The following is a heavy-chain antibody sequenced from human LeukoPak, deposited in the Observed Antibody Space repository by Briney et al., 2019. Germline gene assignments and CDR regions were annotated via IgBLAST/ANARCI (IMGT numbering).Heavy chain of an antibody. Sequence: PLETPSLTCTVSGGSISHYYWSWIRQPPGKGLEWIGYIYYSGTTNYNPSLKSRVTISVDTSKNQFSLKLNSVTAADTAVYYCAREDPQTKVPEGMDVWGQGTTVTVSS. J-gene: IGHJ6*02. CDR1: GGSISHYY. D-gene: IGHD4/OR15-4a*01. V-gene: IGHV4-59*01. CDR3: AREDPQTKVPEGMDV. CDR2: IYYSGTT.